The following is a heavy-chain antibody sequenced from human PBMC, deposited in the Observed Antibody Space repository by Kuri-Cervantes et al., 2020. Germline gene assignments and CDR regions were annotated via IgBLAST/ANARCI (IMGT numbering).Heavy chain of an antibody. Sequence: GSLRLSCTVSGGSISSSSYYWGWIHQPPGKGLEWIGSIYYSGSTYYNSSLQSRVTISVDTSKNQFSLKLSSVTAADTAVYYCARTNDAFDIWGQGTMVTDSS. CDR1: GGSISSSSYY. J-gene: IGHJ3*02. V-gene: IGHV4-39*07. CDR3: ARTNDAFDI. CDR2: IYYSGST.